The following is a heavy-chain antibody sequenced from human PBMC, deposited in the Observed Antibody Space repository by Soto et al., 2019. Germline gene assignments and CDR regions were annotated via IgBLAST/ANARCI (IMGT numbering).Heavy chain of an antibody. CDR1: CGSVSSGSFY. CDR2: ISYGGYT. J-gene: IGHJ4*02. D-gene: IGHD1-1*01. Sequence: SETLSVTCTVSCGSVSSGSFYWGWVRQPPGKGLEWIGSISYGGYTYYIPSLKSRVTMSVDTSTNQLSLNLNSVTAADTALYFCARHRRETGTFAQPLDSWGQGTLVTVPS. V-gene: IGHV4-39*01. CDR3: ARHRRETGTFAQPLDS.